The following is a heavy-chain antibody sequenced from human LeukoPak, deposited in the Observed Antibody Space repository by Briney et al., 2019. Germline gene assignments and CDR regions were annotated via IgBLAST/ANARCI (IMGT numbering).Heavy chain of an antibody. D-gene: IGHD3-10*01. CDR1: GGSISSYY. V-gene: IGHV4-59*08. CDR3: ARGSGRGVLLWFGDLDGSHFDY. Sequence: SETLSLTCTVSGGSISSYYWSWIRQPPGKGLEWIGYIYYSGSTNYNPSLKSRVTISVDTSKNQFSLKLSSVTAADTAVYYCARGSGRGVLLWFGDLDGSHFDYWGQGTLVTVSS. J-gene: IGHJ4*02. CDR2: IYYSGST.